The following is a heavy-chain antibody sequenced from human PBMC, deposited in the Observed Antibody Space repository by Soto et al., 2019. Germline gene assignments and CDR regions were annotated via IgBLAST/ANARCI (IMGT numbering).Heavy chain of an antibody. J-gene: IGHJ5*02. Sequence: GESLRLCCGGSGCTLSAYYMSGFRQVLGKELEWLSYISPGSRDPAYADSVKGRFTISRDNARRSLSPQMNSRTVDDTAIYYCVRGGRGGLFDPWAQGSTVTGSS. CDR2: ISPGSRDP. CDR1: GCTLSAYY. CDR3: VRGGRGGLFDP. V-gene: IGHV3-11*06. D-gene: IGHD3-3*01.